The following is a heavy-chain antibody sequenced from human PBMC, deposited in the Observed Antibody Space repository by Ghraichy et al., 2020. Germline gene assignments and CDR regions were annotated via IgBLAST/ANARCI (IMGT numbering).Heavy chain of an antibody. CDR2: VSGTGGST. Sequence: GGSLRLSCAASGFTFNSYAMSWVRQAPGKGLEWVSGVSGTGGSTYYADSVKGRFTISRDNSKNTLYLQMTSLRAEDTAVYYCAKDLQTQHLVRYFDYWGQGTLVTVSS. J-gene: IGHJ4*02. V-gene: IGHV3-23*01. CDR1: GFTFNSYA. CDR3: AKDLQTQHLVRYFDY. D-gene: IGHD6-13*01.